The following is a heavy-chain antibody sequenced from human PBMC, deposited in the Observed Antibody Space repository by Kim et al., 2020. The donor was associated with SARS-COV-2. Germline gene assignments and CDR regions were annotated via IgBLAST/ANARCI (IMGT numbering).Heavy chain of an antibody. V-gene: IGHV4-34*01. J-gene: IGHJ4*02. Sequence: SETLSLTCAVYGGSFSGYYWSWIRQPPGKGLEWIGEINHSGSTNYNPSLKSRVTISVDTSKNQFSLKLSSVTAADTAVYYCARFYCSSTSCRFDYWGQGT. CDR2: INHSGST. D-gene: IGHD2-2*01. CDR1: GGSFSGYY. CDR3: ARFYCSSTSCRFDY.